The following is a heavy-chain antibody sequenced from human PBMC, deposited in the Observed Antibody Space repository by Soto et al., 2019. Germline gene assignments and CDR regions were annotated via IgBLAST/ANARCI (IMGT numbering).Heavy chain of an antibody. V-gene: IGHV1-8*01. CDR3: ARGIPNWNYRNYMDA. Sequence: ASVKVSCKASGYTFTSYDINWVRQATGQGLEWMGWMNPNSGNTGYAQKFQGRVTMTRNTSISTAYMELSSLRSEDTAVYYCARGIPNWNYRNYMDAWGKGTTVTVSS. CDR2: MNPNSGNT. J-gene: IGHJ6*03. CDR1: GYTFTSYD. D-gene: IGHD1-7*01.